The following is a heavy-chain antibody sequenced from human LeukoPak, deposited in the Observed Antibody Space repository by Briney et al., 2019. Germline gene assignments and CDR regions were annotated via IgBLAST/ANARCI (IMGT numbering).Heavy chain of an antibody. J-gene: IGHJ6*02. V-gene: IGHV3-30*18. D-gene: IGHD2-15*01. Sequence: GGSLRLSCTASGFPFSNYGMHWVRHAPGKGLEWVAVISYDESDKYYADSVKGRFTISRDNSKNTLYLQMNSLRPEDTAVYYCAKGVVAATNAAYYGMDVWGQGTTVTVSS. CDR3: AKGVVAATNAAYYGMDV. CDR1: GFPFSNYG. CDR2: ISYDESDK.